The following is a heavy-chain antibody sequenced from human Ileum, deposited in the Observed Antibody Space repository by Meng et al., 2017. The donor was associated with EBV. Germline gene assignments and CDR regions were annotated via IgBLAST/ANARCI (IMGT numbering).Heavy chain of an antibody. Sequence: QVRRVESELEWKKLGASGKFSCKASGYTFTRNAINWVRQAPGQGLEWMGWISTNTGNPTYAQGFAGRFVFSLDTSVSTAYLQISGLKAEDTAIYYCARDSGYTRSWSGDYWGQGTLVTVSS. CDR2: ISTNTGNP. CDR1: GYTFTRNA. CDR3: ARDSGYTRSWSGDY. V-gene: IGHV7-4-1*02. J-gene: IGHJ4*02. D-gene: IGHD6-13*01.